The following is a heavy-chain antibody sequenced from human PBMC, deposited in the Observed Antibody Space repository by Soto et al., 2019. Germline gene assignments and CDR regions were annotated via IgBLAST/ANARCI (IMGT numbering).Heavy chain of an antibody. CDR2: IIPILGIA. D-gene: IGHD5-12*01. Sequence: GASVKVSCKASGGTFSSYTISWVRQAPGQGLEWMGRIIPILGIANYAQKFQGRVTITADKSTSTAYMELSSLRSEDTAVYYCARVALFRENSGYDSAHVNYFDYWGQGTLVTVSS. V-gene: IGHV1-69*02. J-gene: IGHJ4*02. CDR1: GGTFSSYT. CDR3: ARVALFRENSGYDSAHVNYFDY.